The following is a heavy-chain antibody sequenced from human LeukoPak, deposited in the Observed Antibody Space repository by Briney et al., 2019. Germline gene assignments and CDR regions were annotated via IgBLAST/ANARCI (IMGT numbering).Heavy chain of an antibody. CDR2: ISYDGSNK. V-gene: IGHV3-30-3*01. CDR3: AREGWDGSGSLDY. Sequence: GGSLRLSCAGSGLTFSRYTMHWVRQAPGKGLEWVAIISYDGSNKHYADSVKGRFTISRDNSKNTLSLQMNSLRAEDTAVHYCAREGWDGSGSLDYWGQGTLVTVSS. J-gene: IGHJ4*02. D-gene: IGHD3-10*01. CDR1: GLTFSRYT.